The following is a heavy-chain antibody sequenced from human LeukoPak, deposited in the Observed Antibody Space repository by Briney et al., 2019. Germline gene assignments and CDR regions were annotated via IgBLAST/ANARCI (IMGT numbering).Heavy chain of an antibody. Sequence: GESLKISCKGSGYKFTNYWIAWVRQMPGKGLEWMGIIYPADSDTRNSPSFQGQVTISADKSISTAYLQWSSLKASDTAMYYCARRHDYSTYYFDYWGQGTLVTVSS. D-gene: IGHD4-11*01. CDR1: GYKFTNYW. J-gene: IGHJ4*02. CDR2: IYPADSDT. V-gene: IGHV5-51*01. CDR3: ARRHDYSTYYFDY.